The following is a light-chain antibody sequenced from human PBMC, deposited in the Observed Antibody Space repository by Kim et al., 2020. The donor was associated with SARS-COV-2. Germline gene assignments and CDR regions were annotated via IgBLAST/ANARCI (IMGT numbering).Light chain of an antibody. Sequence: QSAVTQPPSASGTPGQRVTISCSGSSSNIGRNYVMWYQQLPGTAPKLLIFTNNQRPSGVPDRFSGSRSGTSASLAISGLRSEDEADYYCATWDDSLSGRVFGGGTQLTV. CDR1: SSNIGRNY. CDR2: TNN. J-gene: IGLJ2*01. V-gene: IGLV1-47*02. CDR3: ATWDDSLSGRV.